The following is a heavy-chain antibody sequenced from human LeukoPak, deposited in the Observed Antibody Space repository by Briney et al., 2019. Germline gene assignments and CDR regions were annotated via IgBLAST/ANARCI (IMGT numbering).Heavy chain of an antibody. CDR3: AGGQCGYKEFDP. Sequence: HPGGSLRLSCAASGFTFSSYAMHWVRQAPGKGLEWVAVISYDGSNKYYADSVKGRFTISRDNSKNTLYLQMNSLRAEDTAVYYCAGGQCGYKEFDPWGQGTLVTVSS. D-gene: IGHD5-24*01. CDR2: ISYDGSNK. CDR1: GFTFSSYA. V-gene: IGHV3-30-3*01. J-gene: IGHJ5*02.